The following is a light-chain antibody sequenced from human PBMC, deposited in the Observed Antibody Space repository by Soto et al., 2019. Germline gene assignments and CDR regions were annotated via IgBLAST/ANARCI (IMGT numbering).Light chain of an antibody. CDR2: GAS. CDR1: QSVGSN. Sequence: EIVMTQSPATLSVSPGERATLSCRASQSVGSNLAWYQQKPGQSPRLLIYGASTSATGIAARFSGSGSGTEFIHTISSMQFEDFAIYFCQQDNNLPPDRTFGQGTKGEIK. V-gene: IGKV3-15*01. J-gene: IGKJ1*01. CDR3: QQDNNLPPDRT.